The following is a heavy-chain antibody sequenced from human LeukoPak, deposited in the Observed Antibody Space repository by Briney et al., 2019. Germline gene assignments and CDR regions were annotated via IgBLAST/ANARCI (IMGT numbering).Heavy chain of an antibody. J-gene: IGHJ4*02. V-gene: IGHV3-7*01. CDR1: GFSFNSYW. CDR3: ARQLGGSGSY. CDR2: IKQDGSEK. D-gene: IGHD3-10*01. Sequence: GGSLRLSCAASGFSFNSYWMHWVRQAPGKGLEWVANIKQDGSEKYYVDSVKGRFTISRDNAKNSVYLQMNSLRAEDTAVYYRARQLGGSGSYWGQGTLVTVSS.